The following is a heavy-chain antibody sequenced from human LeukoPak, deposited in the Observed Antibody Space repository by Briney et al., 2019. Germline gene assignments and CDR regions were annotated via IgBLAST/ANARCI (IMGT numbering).Heavy chain of an antibody. CDR2: ISGSGGST. CDR3: AKGDYYDSSFDY. Sequence: GGSLRLSCAASGFTFSAYAMSRVRQAPGKGLEWVSTISGSGGSTYYADSVKGRFAISRDKSKNTLYLQMNSLRAEDTAVYYCAKGDYYDSSFDYWGQGTLVTVSS. CDR1: GFTFSAYA. D-gene: IGHD3-22*01. J-gene: IGHJ4*02. V-gene: IGHV3-23*01.